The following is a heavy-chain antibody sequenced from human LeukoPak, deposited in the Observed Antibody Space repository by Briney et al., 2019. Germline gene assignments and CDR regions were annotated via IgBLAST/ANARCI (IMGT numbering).Heavy chain of an antibody. J-gene: IGHJ5*02. CDR3: VRDHSGWSLDP. D-gene: IGHD6-19*01. V-gene: IGHV3-48*03. CDR1: GFTFSSYA. CDR2: ISDSGRTV. Sequence: GGSLRLSCAASGFTFSSYAMSWVRQAPGKGLEWVSYISDSGRTVYYADSVKGRFTISRDSAKNSLYLRMNSLRAEDTAVYYCVRDHSGWSLDPWGQGTLVTVSS.